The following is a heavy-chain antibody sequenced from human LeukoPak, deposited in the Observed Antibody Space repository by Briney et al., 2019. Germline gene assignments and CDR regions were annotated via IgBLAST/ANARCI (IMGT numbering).Heavy chain of an antibody. CDR3: AKAPSSARGPFDP. Sequence: GGSLRLSCAASGFTFSSYGMHWVRQAPGKGLEWVAFIQYDGSNKYYADSVKGRFTISRDNSKNTLYLQMNSLRAEDTAVYYCAKAPSSARGPFDPWGQGTLVTVSS. J-gene: IGHJ5*02. CDR2: IQYDGSNK. CDR1: GFTFSSYG. V-gene: IGHV3-30*02.